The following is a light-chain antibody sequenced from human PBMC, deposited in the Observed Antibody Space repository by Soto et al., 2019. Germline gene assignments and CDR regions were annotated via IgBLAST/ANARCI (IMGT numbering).Light chain of an antibody. J-gene: IGKJ1*01. Sequence: PEERVTLSCRASQSVRSSYLTWYQLKPGQAPRLLIYGASTRATGIPARFSDSGSGTDFTLTISSLQPEDFAVYYCQQDYNFPWTFGQGTKVDIK. CDR3: QQDYNFPWT. CDR2: GAS. V-gene: IGKV3D-7*01. CDR1: QSVRSSY.